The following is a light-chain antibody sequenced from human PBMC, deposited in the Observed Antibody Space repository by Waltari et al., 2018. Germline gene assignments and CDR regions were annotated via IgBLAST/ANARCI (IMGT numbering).Light chain of an antibody. Sequence: QPPLPQPASVSGSLRQSTTISCTGTSDAIGTYHSVSLYQQSPGKAPKLIIYDVLERPSGISHRFSGSKSGNTASLIVSGLQDEDEADYHCSSYTSSGTRVFGTGTTVTVL. CDR3: SSYTSSGTRV. CDR1: SDAIGTYHS. J-gene: IGLJ1*01. CDR2: DVL. V-gene: IGLV2-14*03.